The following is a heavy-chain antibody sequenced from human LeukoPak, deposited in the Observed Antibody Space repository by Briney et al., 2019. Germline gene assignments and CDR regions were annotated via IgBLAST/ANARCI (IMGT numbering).Heavy chain of an antibody. CDR2: IISSSNTI. CDR3: ATSNPYSGYDSTNNY. CDR1: GFTFRSHS. D-gene: IGHD5-12*01. J-gene: IGHJ4*02. V-gene: IGHV3-48*01. Sequence: WGSLTLSCAASGFTFRSHSMTWVREAQGKGLEWDSYIISSSNTIYYADSVKCRFTLSRDNAKNSLYLQMNSLRAEDTALYYCATSNPYSGYDSTNNYWGQGTMVTVCS.